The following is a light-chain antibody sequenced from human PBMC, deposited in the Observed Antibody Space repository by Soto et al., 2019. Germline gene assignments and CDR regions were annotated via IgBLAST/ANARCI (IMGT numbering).Light chain of an antibody. CDR2: DNS. J-gene: IGLJ2*01. CDR1: DSNIGNNS. Sequence: QSVLTQPPSVSAAPGQKVTISCSGSDSNIGNNSVSWYQQLPGTASKFLIYDNSERPSGIPDRFSASKSGTSATLGITGLQTGDEADYYCGSWDSALSVVLFGGGTKLTVL. V-gene: IGLV1-51*01. CDR3: GSWDSALSVVL.